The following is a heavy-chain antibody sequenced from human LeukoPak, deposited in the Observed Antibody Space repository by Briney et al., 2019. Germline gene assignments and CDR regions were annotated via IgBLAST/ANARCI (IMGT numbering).Heavy chain of an antibody. Sequence: ASAKVSCKASGYTFTSYAMHWVRQAPGQRLEWMGWINAGNGNTKYPQKFQGRVTITRDTSASTAYMELSSLRSEDTAVYYCARATNRDGYFVPLDYWGQGTLVTVSS. J-gene: IGHJ4*02. CDR1: GYTFTSYA. D-gene: IGHD3-10*02. V-gene: IGHV1-3*01. CDR3: ARATNRDGYFVPLDY. CDR2: INAGNGNT.